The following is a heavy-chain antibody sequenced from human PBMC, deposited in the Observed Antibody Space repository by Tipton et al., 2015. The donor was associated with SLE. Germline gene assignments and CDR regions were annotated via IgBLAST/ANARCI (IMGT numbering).Heavy chain of an antibody. Sequence: TLSLTCTFPGGSISSHYWNWILQPPGKGLEWIGYIHYSGNTNYNPSLKSRVTISIDTSKNQFSLILSSVTAADTAVYYCARDQWDSSGDGYFDSWCQGTLVTVSS. CDR1: GGSISSHY. D-gene: IGHD3-22*01. V-gene: IGHV4-59*11. CDR2: IHYSGNT. CDR3: ARDQWDSSGDGYFDS. J-gene: IGHJ4*02.